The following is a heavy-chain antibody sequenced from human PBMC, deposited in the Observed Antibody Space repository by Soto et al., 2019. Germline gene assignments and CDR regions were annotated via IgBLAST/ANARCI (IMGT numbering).Heavy chain of an antibody. CDR1: GYTFTSYD. CDR3: VRKGFSGGSCGGYYYYYYMDV. D-gene: IGHD2-15*01. V-gene: IGHV1-8*01. J-gene: IGHJ6*03. CDR2: MNPNSGNT. Sequence: ASVKVSCKASGYTFTSYDINWVRQATGQGLEWMGWMNPNSGNTGYAQKFQGRVTMTRNTSISTAYMELSSLRSEDTAVYYCVRKGFSGGSCGGYYYYYYMDVWGKGTTVTVSS.